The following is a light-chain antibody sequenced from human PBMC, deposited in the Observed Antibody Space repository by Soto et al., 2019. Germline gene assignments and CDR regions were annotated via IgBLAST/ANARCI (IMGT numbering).Light chain of an antibody. CDR3: QQRNDWPPLA. Sequence: EIVLTQSPATLSLSPGERATLPCRASQSISRYLAWYQQKLGQAPRLLIHHTSNRSTSIPARFSGTGSGTDFTLTINSLEHDDSAVSYWQQRNDWPPLAFGGGTTLEIK. J-gene: IGKJ4*01. CDR2: HTS. CDR1: QSISRY. V-gene: IGKV3-11*01.